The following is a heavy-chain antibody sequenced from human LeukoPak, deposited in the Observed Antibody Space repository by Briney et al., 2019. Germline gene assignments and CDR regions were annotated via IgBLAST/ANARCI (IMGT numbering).Heavy chain of an antibody. CDR2: LRYEESMF. J-gene: IGHJ3*02. V-gene: IGHV3-30*02. CDR3: AKDREFRGYEILGCLDI. CDR1: GFSISSYA. D-gene: IGHD5-12*01. Sequence: AGSLRLSCVASGFSISSYAMRWVRQAPGKGLEWLAFLRYEESMFYDADSLQGRFTISRDNAKNTLYLQMNTLTEEDTAVYFCAKDREFRGYEILGCLDIWGQGTGATVSS.